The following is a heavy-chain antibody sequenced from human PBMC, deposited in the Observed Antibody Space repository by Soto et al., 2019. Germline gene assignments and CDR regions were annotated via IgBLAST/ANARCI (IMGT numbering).Heavy chain of an antibody. D-gene: IGHD2-8*02. CDR1: GFPFTNYW. Sequence: GGSLRLSCAASGFPFTNYWMNWVRQTPGKGLMWVSRISPDGSDVGYADSVEGRFTVSRDNAKNTLYLQMHSLRAEDTAMYYCACWGHIVPVAPSDFDRWGKGTRVIASS. CDR3: ACWGHIVPVAPSDFDR. CDR2: ISPDGSDV. J-gene: IGHJ4*02. V-gene: IGHV3-74*01.